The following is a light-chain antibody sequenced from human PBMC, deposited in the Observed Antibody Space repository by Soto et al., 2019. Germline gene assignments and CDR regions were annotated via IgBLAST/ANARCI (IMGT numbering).Light chain of an antibody. Sequence: EIVLTQPPATMSLSPGERATLSCRASQTVGSYLAWYQQKPGQAPRLLIYNASNRATGIPARFGGSGSGTDFTLTISSLETEDFAVYYCQQRSNWPLTFGGGTKVEIK. J-gene: IGKJ4*01. CDR1: QTVGSY. CDR2: NAS. CDR3: QQRSNWPLT. V-gene: IGKV3-11*01.